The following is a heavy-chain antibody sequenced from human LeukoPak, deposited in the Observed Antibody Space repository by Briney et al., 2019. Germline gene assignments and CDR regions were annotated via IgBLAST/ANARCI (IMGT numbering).Heavy chain of an antibody. CDR1: GLPLSNAW. V-gene: IGHV3-15*01. CDR3: TTFSSGFFRRIVEFDY. J-gene: IGHJ4*02. D-gene: IGHD6-19*01. CDR2: IKGKTDGGTT. Sequence: GSLRLSCAAPGLPLSNAWMSWVRQAPGKGRGWVGRIKGKTDGGTTDYAAPVKGRFTISRDDSKNTLYLQMNSLKTEDTAVYYCTTFSSGFFRRIVEFDYWGQGTLVTVSS.